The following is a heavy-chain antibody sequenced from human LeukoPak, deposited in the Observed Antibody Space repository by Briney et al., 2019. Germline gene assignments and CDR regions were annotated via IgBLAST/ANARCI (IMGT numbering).Heavy chain of an antibody. CDR1: GGSISSYY. D-gene: IGHD2-2*01. Sequence: SETLSLTCTVSGGSISSYYWSRIRQPPGKGLEWIGYIYYSGSTNYNPSLKSRVTISVDTSKNQFSLKLSSVTAADTAVYYCARLGSRWGPMDVWGQGTTVTVSS. CDR2: IYYSGST. J-gene: IGHJ6*02. V-gene: IGHV4-59*08. CDR3: ARLGSRWGPMDV.